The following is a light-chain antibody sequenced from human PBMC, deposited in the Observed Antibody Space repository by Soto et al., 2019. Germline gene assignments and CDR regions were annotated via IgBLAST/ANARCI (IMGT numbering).Light chain of an antibody. CDR3: LLSYSGARHV. J-gene: IGLJ1*01. CDR2: DTS. CDR1: TVVVTSGHY. Sequence: QAVGTQEPSLTVSPGGTVTLTCGSSTVVVTSGHYPYWFQQKPGQAPRTLIYDTSNKHSWTPARFSGSLLGGKAALTLSGAQPEDEAEYYCLLSYSGARHVFGTGTKVTVL. V-gene: IGLV7-46*01.